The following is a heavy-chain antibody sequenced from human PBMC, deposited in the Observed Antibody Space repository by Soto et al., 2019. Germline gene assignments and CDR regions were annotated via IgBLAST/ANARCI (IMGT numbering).Heavy chain of an antibody. D-gene: IGHD3-22*01. CDR2: IYHSGST. CDR3: ARVRVQDSSGYYRRWFDP. CDR1: GGSISSGGYS. Sequence: SETLSITCAVSGGSISSGGYSWSWIRQPPGKGLEWIGYIYHSGSTYYNPSLKSRVTISVDRSKNQFSLKLSSVTAADTAVYYCARVRVQDSSGYYRRWFDPWGQGTLVTVSS. V-gene: IGHV4-30-2*01. J-gene: IGHJ5*02.